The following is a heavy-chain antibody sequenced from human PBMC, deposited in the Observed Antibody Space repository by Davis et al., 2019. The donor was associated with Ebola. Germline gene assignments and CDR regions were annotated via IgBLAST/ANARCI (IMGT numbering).Heavy chain of an antibody. V-gene: IGHV4-39*07. CDR3: ARVGMGYSGFLPFDY. CDR2: IYYSGST. J-gene: IGHJ4*02. CDR1: GGSISSSSYY. Sequence: MPSETLSLTCTVSGGSISSSSYYWGWIRQPPGKGLEWIGSIYYSGSTYYNPSLKSRVTISVDTSKNQFSLKLSSVTAADTAVYYCARVGMGYSGFLPFDYRGQGTLVTVSS. D-gene: IGHD5-12*01.